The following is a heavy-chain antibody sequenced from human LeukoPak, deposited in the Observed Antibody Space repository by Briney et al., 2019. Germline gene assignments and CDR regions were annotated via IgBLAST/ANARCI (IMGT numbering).Heavy chain of an antibody. CDR3: ARVSRYYDILTGYLLRGYFDY. V-gene: IGHV1-2*02. D-gene: IGHD3-9*01. CDR1: GYTFTGYY. Sequence: ASVKVSCTASGYTFTGYYMHWVRQAPGQGLEWMGWINPNSGGTNYAQKFQGRVTMTRNTSISTAYMELSRLRSDDTAVYYCARVSRYYDILTGYLLRGYFDYWGQGTLVTVSS. CDR2: INPNSGGT. J-gene: IGHJ4*02.